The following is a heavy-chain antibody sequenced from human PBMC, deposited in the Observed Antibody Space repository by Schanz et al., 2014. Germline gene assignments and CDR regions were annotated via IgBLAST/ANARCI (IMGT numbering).Heavy chain of an antibody. CDR1: GGSISSGSYY. CDR2: IYYRGNT. V-gene: IGHV4-31*03. D-gene: IGHD1-26*01. CDR3: ARVPEPGWFDP. Sequence: QVQLQESGPGQVRPSETLSLTCTVSGGSISSGSYYWSWIRQPAGKGLECIGFIYYRGNTYYNPSLKSRLSISLAPSKTQFFLNLNSLTAADTAVYYCARVPEPGWFDPWGQGTLVTVSS. J-gene: IGHJ5*02.